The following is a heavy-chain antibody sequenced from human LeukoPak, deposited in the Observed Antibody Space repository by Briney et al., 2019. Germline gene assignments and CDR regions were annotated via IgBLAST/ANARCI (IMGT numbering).Heavy chain of an antibody. V-gene: IGHV3-48*01. CDR2: ISSSSSTI. CDR3: ARDSRTAGTLKAFDI. J-gene: IGHJ3*02. Sequence: GGSLRLSCAASGFTFSSYSMNWVRQAPGKGLEWVSYISSSSSTIYYADSVKGRFTISRDNAKNSLYLQMNSLRAEDTAVYYCARDSRTAGTLKAFDIWGQGTMVTVSS. D-gene: IGHD6-13*01. CDR1: GFTFSSYS.